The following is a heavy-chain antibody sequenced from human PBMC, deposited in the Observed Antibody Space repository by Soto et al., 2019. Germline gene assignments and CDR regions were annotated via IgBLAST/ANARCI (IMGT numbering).Heavy chain of an antibody. Sequence: SVKVSCKASGGTFSRYAISCVRQAPGQGLEWMGGIIPIFGTANYAQKLQGRVTITACESTSTAHMELRSLRSEDTAVYYCATTVTTYSYYYDMDVWGQGATVTVSS. CDR2: IIPIFGTA. CDR1: GGTFSRYA. D-gene: IGHD4-17*01. J-gene: IGHJ6*02. V-gene: IGHV1-69*01. CDR3: ATTVTTYSYYYDMDV.